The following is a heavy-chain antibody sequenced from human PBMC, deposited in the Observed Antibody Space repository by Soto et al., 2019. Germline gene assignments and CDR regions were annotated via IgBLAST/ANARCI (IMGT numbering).Heavy chain of an antibody. D-gene: IGHD3-10*01. V-gene: IGHV2-5*02. CDR3: AHRLPVSTVRGATNWFGP. CDR2: IYWDDYK. Sequence: QITLKESGPTLVKPTQTLTLTCTFSGFSLSASGVGVGWIRQPPGKALEWLALIYWDDYKRYSPSLENRLTITKDTSKNQVVLTMTNMDPEDTGTYYCAHRLPVSTVRGATNWFGPWGQGTLVTVSS. J-gene: IGHJ5*02. CDR1: GFSLSASGVG.